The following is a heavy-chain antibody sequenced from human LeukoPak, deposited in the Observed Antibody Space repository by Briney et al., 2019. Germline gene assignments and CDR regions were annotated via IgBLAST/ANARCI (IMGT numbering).Heavy chain of an antibody. CDR3: ARGDSSSFPH. D-gene: IGHD6-13*01. CDR1: GGSFSGYY. CDR2: INHSGST. Sequence: SETLSLTCAVYGGSFSGYYWSWIRQPPGKGLEWIGEINHSGSTNYNPSLKSRVTISVDTPKNQFSLKLSSVTAADTAVYYRARGDSSSFPHRGQGTLVTVSS. J-gene: IGHJ1*01. V-gene: IGHV4-34*01.